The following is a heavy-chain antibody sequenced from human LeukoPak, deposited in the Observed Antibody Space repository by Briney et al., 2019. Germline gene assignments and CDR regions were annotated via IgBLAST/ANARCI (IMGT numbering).Heavy chain of an antibody. CDR2: IYYSGST. J-gene: IGHJ6*03. V-gene: IGHV4-39*01. CDR3: ARGGILRMDV. CDR1: GGSISSSSYY. D-gene: IGHD2-15*01. Sequence: PSETLSLTCTVSGGSISSSSYYWGWIRQPPGKGLEWIGSIYYSGSTHYNPSLKSRVTISVDTSKNQFSLKLSSVTAADTAVYYCARGGILRMDVWGKGTTVTISS.